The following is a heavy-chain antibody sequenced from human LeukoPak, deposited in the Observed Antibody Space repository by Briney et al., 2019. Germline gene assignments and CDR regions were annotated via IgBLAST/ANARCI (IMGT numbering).Heavy chain of an antibody. D-gene: IGHD2-2*02. J-gene: IGHJ5*02. CDR3: ALTQIYCSSTSCYIGWFDP. CDR2: IYPGDSDT. V-gene: IGHV5-51*01. CDR1: GYSFTSYW. Sequence: GESLKISCKGSGYSFTSYWIGWVRQMPGKGLEWMGIIYPGDSDTRYSPSFQGQVTISADKSISTAYLQWSSLKASGTAMYYCALTQIYCSSTSCYIGWFDPWGQGTLVTVSS.